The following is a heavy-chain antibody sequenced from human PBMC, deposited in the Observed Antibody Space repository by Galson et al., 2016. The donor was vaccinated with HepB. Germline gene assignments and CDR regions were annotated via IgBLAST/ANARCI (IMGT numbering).Heavy chain of an antibody. CDR3: ADYNRNIDRYSIDY. CDR1: GAPISSYY. D-gene: IGHD1-14*01. J-gene: IGHJ4*02. CDR2: IHHSGST. Sequence: SETLSLTCTVSGAPISSYYWSWIRQPPEKGLEWIGYIHHSGSTNYNPSLKSRVTTSLDTSKNQFSLKLSSVTAADTALYHCADYNRNIDRYSIDYWGQGTLVTVSS. V-gene: IGHV4-59*01.